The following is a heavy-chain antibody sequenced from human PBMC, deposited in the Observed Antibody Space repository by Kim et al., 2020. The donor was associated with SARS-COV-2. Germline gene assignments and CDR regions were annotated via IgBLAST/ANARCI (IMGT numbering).Heavy chain of an antibody. V-gene: IGHV4-59*01. J-gene: IGHJ6*03. Sequence: SETLSLTCTVSGGSISSYYWSWIRQPPGKGLEWIGYIYYSGSTNYNPSLKSRVTISVDTSKNQFSLKLSSVTAADTAVYYCARAGSYDFWSGFQYYYYYMDVWGKGTTVTVSS. CDR3: ARAGSYDFWSGFQYYYYYMDV. D-gene: IGHD3-3*01. CDR2: IYYSGST. CDR1: GGSISSYY.